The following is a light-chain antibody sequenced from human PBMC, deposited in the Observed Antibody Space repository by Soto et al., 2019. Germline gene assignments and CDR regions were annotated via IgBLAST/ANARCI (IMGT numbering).Light chain of an antibody. CDR3: NSYTDSATRV. Sequence: QSALTQPASVSGSPGQSITITCTGTSSDVGAYNYVSWYRQNPGEAPKLLIYEVSYRPSGVSTRFSGSKSGNTASLTISGLQAEDEADYYCNSYTDSATRVFGGGTKLTVL. CDR1: SSDVGAYNY. V-gene: IGLV2-14*01. J-gene: IGLJ3*02. CDR2: EVS.